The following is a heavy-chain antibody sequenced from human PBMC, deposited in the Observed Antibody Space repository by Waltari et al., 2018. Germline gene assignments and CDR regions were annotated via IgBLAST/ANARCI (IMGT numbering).Heavy chain of an antibody. J-gene: IGHJ4*02. CDR3: ARGTHATPGGY. D-gene: IGHD3-10*01. CDR2: IYYSGST. Sequence: QVQLQESGPGLVKPSETLSLPCTVSGGSISSSSYSWGWIRQPPGKGLEWIGSIYYSGSTYYNPSLKSRVTISVDTSKNQFSLKLSSVTAADTAVYYCARGTHATPGGYWGQGTLVTVS. CDR1: GGSISSSSYS. V-gene: IGHV4-39*07.